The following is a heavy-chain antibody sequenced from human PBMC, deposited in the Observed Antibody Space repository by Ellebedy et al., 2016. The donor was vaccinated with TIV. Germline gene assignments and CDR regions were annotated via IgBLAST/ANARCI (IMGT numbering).Heavy chain of an antibody. J-gene: IGHJ4*02. Sequence: MPSETLSLTCAVYGGSFSGYYWSWIRQPPGKGLEWIGYIYYSGSTNYNPSLKSRVTIAVDTSKNQFSLKLSPVTAADTAVYYCARGAGRVAGEDHWGQGTLVTVSS. CDR1: GGSFSGYY. D-gene: IGHD3-16*01. CDR3: ARGAGRVAGEDH. V-gene: IGHV4-59*01. CDR2: IYYSGST.